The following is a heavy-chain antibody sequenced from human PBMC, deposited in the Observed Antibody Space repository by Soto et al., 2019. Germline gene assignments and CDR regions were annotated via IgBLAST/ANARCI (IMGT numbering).Heavy chain of an antibody. Sequence: GGSLRLSCAASGFTFSSYGMHWVRQAPGKGLEWVAVIWYDGSNKYYADSVKGRFTISRDNSKNTLYLQMNSLRAEDTAVYYCARITEDSGYDWGLGPLDYWGQGTLVTVSS. J-gene: IGHJ4*02. D-gene: IGHD5-12*01. CDR1: GFTFSSYG. V-gene: IGHV3-33*01. CDR3: ARITEDSGYDWGLGPLDY. CDR2: IWYDGSNK.